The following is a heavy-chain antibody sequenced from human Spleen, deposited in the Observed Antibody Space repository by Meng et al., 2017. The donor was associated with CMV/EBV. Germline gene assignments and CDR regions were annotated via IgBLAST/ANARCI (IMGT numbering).Heavy chain of an antibody. J-gene: IGHJ4*02. CDR1: GGTFSSYA. V-gene: IGHV1-18*01. Sequence: ASVKVSCKASGGTFSSYAISWVRQAPGQGLEWMGWISAYNGNTNYAQKLQGRVTMTTDTSTSTAYMELRSLRSDDTAVYYCARGASIGYGGLIDYWGQGTLVTVSS. CDR2: ISAYNGNT. D-gene: IGHD5-18*01. CDR3: ARGASIGYGGLIDY.